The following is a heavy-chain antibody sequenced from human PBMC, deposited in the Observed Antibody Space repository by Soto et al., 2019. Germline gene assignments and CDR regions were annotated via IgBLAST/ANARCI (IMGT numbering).Heavy chain of an antibody. V-gene: IGHV4-4*07. CDR1: GGSISSYY. Sequence: SETLSLTCTVSGGSISSYYVSWIRQSAGKGLEWIGRIDTSGTTNYNPSLESRVTMSVDASKSQFSLNLSSVTAADTAVYYCARGPRGYVYYHGMDVWGQGTTVTVSS. CDR3: ARGPRGYVYYHGMDV. D-gene: IGHD3-16*01. J-gene: IGHJ6*02. CDR2: IDTSGTT.